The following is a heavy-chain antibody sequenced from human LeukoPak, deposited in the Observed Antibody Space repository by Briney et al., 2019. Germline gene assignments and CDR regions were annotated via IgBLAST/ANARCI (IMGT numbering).Heavy chain of an antibody. V-gene: IGHV4-59*02. CDR2: ISDSGST. D-gene: IGHD2-2*01. CDR3: AEWAHRLGCSSTSCYEGP. CDR1: GGSVSSHY. J-gene: IGHJ5*02. Sequence: SETLSLTCSVSGGSVSSHYWSWIRQPPEKGLEWIGYISDSGSTNYNPSLQSRVTISVDTSKNQFSLKLSPVTAADTAVYYCAEWAHRLGCSSTSCYEGPWGQGTLVTVSS.